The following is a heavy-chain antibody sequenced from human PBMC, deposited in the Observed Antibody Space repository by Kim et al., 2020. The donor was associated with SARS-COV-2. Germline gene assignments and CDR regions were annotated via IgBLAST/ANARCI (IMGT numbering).Heavy chain of an antibody. J-gene: IGHJ4*02. D-gene: IGHD6-19*01. CDR2: INSDGRTT. CDR1: GFTFSSHW. CDR3: ARRQFSSGLYYFDY. Sequence: GGSLRLSCAASGFTFSSHWMHWVRQAPGKGLVWVSRINSDGRTTSYGDSVKGRFTISRDNAKNTLYLQMNSLRAEDTAVYYCARRQFSSGLYYFDYWGQG. V-gene: IGHV3-74*01.